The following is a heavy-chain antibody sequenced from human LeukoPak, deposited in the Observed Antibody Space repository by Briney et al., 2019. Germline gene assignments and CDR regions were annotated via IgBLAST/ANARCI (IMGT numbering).Heavy chain of an antibody. CDR1: GFTFSSYS. CDR2: ISSSSSTI. CDR3: ARKVAARPYYFDY. D-gene: IGHD6-6*01. J-gene: IGHJ4*02. V-gene: IGHV3-48*04. Sequence: GGSLRPSCAASGFTFSSYSMNWVRQAPGKGLEWVSYISSSSSTIYYADSVKGRFTISRDNAKNPLYLQMNSLRAEDTAVYYCARKVAARPYYFDYWGQGTLVTVSS.